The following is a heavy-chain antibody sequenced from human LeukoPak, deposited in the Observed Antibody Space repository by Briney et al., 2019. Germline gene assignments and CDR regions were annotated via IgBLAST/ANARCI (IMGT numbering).Heavy chain of an antibody. CDR2: ICANGGCT. V-gene: IGHV3-23*01. D-gene: IGHD2-21*01. CDR1: GFTFSDHY. J-gene: IGHJ4*02. Sequence: GGSLRLSCAASGFTFSDHYLDWVRQAPGTGLEWVSAICANGGCTFYADSVKGRFTISRDNSKNTLYLQMNSLKADDTALYYCAKLDASLSVDWGQGTLVTVSS. CDR3: AKLDASLSVD.